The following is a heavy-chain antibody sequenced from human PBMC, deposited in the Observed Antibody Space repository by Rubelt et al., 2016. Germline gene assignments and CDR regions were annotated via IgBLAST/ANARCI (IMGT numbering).Heavy chain of an antibody. V-gene: IGHV3-23*01. J-gene: IGHJ2*01. CDR1: GFTFSTYG. CDR3: ARGPAERYFDL. Sequence: PGGSLRLSCAASGFTFSTYGMTWVRQAPGKGLEWVSAISGSGGSTYYADSVKGRFTISRDNSKNTLYLQMNSLRAEDTAVYYCARGPAERYFDLWGRGTLVTVSS. CDR2: ISGSGGST.